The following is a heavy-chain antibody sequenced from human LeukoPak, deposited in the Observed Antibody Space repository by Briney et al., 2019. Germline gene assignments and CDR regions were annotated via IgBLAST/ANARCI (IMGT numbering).Heavy chain of an antibody. CDR1: GFTFSSYT. V-gene: IGHV3-21*01. Sequence: GGSLRLSCAASGFTFSSYTMNWVRQAPGKGLEWVSSISGSSNYIYYADSVKGRFTISRDSAKNSLYLQMNSLRAEDTAVYYCARDAYGSSVDYWGQGTLVTVSS. CDR2: ISGSSNYI. CDR3: ARDAYGSSVDY. J-gene: IGHJ4*02. D-gene: IGHD1-26*01.